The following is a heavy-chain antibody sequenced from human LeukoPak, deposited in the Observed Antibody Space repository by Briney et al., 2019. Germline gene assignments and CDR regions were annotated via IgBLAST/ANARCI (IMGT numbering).Heavy chain of an antibody. CDR3: ARGAGDIVAI. J-gene: IGHJ3*02. D-gene: IGHD2-15*01. Sequence: SETLSLTCTVSGVSISSGSYYWSWIRQPAGKGLEWIGYIYYSGSTNYNPSLKSRVTISVDTSKNQFSLKLSSVTAADTAVYYCARGAGDIVAIWGQGTMVTVSS. CDR1: GVSISSGSYY. V-gene: IGHV4-61*10. CDR2: IYYSGST.